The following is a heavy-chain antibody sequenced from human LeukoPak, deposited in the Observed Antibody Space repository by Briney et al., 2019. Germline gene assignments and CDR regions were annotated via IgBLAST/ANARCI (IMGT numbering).Heavy chain of an antibody. J-gene: IGHJ3*02. Sequence: AGGSLRLSCAASGFTFSSYAMHWVRQAPGKGLEWVAVISYDGSNKYYADSVKGRFTISRDNSKNTMYLQMNSLRAEDTAMYYCAKFVSAGPGDAFDIWGQGTMVTVSS. V-gene: IGHV3-30-3*02. CDR1: GFTFSSYA. CDR2: ISYDGSNK. D-gene: IGHD3-16*02. CDR3: AKFVSAGPGDAFDI.